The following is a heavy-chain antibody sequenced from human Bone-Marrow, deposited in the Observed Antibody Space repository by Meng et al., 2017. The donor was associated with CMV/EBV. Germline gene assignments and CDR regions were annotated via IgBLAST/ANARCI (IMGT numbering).Heavy chain of an antibody. V-gene: IGHV1-18*01. CDR1: GYTFTSYG. Sequence: ASEKVSCKASGYTFTSYGISWVRQAPGQGLEWMGWISAYNGNTNYAQKLQGRVTMTTDTSTSTAYMELRSLRSDDTAVYYCARGQYSSSPEGLGYWGQGTLVTVSS. J-gene: IGHJ4*02. CDR2: ISAYNGNT. D-gene: IGHD6-6*01. CDR3: ARGQYSSSPEGLGY.